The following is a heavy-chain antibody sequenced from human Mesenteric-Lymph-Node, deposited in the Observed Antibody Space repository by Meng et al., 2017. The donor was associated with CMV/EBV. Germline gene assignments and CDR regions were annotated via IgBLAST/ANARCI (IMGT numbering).Heavy chain of an antibody. CDR3: ARDRYSGSYYQVYFDY. D-gene: IGHD1-26*01. J-gene: IGHJ4*02. V-gene: IGHV3-30*02. CDR1: GFTFSSYG. CDR2: IRYDGSNK. Sequence: GESLKISCAASGFTFSSYGMHWVRQAPGKGLEWVAFIRYDGSNKYYADSVKGRFTISRDNSKNTLYLQMNSLRAEDTAVYYCARDRYSGSYYQVYFDYWGQGTLVTVSS.